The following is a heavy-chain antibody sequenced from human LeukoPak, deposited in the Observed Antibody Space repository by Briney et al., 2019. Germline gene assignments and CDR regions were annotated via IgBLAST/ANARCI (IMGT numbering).Heavy chain of an antibody. Sequence: GGSLRLSCAAYGFTFSNYAMSWVRQAPGKGLEWVSAISDSGGDTYHADSVKGRFTISRDNSKNTLYLQMNSLRAEDTAVYFCLYGGYFQHWGQGTLVTVSS. CDR2: ISDSGGDT. J-gene: IGHJ1*01. D-gene: IGHD3-16*01. CDR3: LYGGYFQH. CDR1: GFTFSNYA. V-gene: IGHV3-23*01.